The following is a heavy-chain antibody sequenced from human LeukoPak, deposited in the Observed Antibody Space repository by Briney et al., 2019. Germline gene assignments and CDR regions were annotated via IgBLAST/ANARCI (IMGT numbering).Heavy chain of an antibody. CDR3: ARGVDYYGV. V-gene: IGHV3-33*08. J-gene: IGHJ4*02. Sequence: PGGSLRLSCAASGFTFSSYDMTWVRQAPGKGLEWVAVIYYDGSNKYYADSVKGRFTISRDNSKNTLYLQMNSLRAEDTAVYYCARGVDYYGVWGQGTLVTVSS. CDR1: GFTFSSYD. D-gene: IGHD3-10*01. CDR2: IYYDGSNK.